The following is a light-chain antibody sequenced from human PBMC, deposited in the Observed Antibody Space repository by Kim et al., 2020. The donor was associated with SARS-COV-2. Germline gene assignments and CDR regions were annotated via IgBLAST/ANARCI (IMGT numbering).Light chain of an antibody. CDR1: QSVLYSSNNKNY. V-gene: IGKV4-1*01. CDR2: WAS. J-gene: IGKJ2*01. CDR3: HQYYSSPDT. Sequence: DIVMTQSPDSLAVSLGERDTIKCKSSQSVLYSSNNKNYLAWYQQKPGQPPKLLIYWASTRESWVPDRFSGSGSGTDFTLTISSLQAEDVAFYYCHQYYSSPDTVVQGTKLEI.